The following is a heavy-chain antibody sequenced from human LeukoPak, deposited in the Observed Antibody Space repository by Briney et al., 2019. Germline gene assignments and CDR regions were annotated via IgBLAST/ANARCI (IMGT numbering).Heavy chain of an antibody. D-gene: IGHD3-3*02. CDR1: GFTVSSSY. CDR2: IYSGGST. J-gene: IGHJ4*02. V-gene: IGHV3-53*01. CDR3: AKDAFLLGGSNYFDY. Sequence: GGSLRLSCAASGFTVSSSYMSWVRQPPGKGLEWVSVIYSGGSTYYADSVKGRFTISRDNSKNTLYLQMNSLRAEDTAVYYCAKDAFLLGGSNYFDYWGQGTLVTVSS.